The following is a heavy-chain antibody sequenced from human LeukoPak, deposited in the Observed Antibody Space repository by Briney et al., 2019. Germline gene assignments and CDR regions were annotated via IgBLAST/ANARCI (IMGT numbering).Heavy chain of an antibody. CDR2: ISGSGGST. CDR3: ARETSITGTTPFDY. J-gene: IGHJ4*02. V-gene: IGHV3-23*01. CDR1: GFTFSSYA. Sequence: PGGSLRLSCAASGFTFSSYAMSWVRQAPGKGLEWVSAISGSGGSTYYADSVKGRFAISRDNSKNTLYLQMNSLRAEDTAVYYCARETSITGTTPFDYWGQGTLVTVSS. D-gene: IGHD1-7*01.